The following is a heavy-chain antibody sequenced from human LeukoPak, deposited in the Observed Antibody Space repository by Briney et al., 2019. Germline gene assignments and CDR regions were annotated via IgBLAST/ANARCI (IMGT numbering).Heavy chain of an antibody. Sequence: QPGGSLRLSCTASGFRFSSYWMSWVGQTPGKGLEWVASIKQDGTEKYYADSVKGRSTISKDNSKNSLYLQMNTLRAEDTAVYYCAREDHSTYAYWGQGTLVTVSS. CDR2: IKQDGTEK. CDR1: GFRFSSYW. V-gene: IGHV3-7*01. CDR3: AREDHSTYAY. D-gene: IGHD2/OR15-2a*01. J-gene: IGHJ4*02.